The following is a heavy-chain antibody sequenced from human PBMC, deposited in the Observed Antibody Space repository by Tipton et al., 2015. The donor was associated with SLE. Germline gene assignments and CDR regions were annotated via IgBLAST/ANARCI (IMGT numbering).Heavy chain of an antibody. CDR3: AREDTDFWRGYNAFDI. Sequence: SLRLSCAASGFTFSDYYMDWVRQAPGKGLEWVGRTRKKGNSYTEEYAASVKGRFTISRDDSKNLLYLQMNSLKTEDTAIYYCAREDTDFWRGYNAFDIWGQGTMVAVSS. J-gene: IGHJ3*02. V-gene: IGHV3-72*01. D-gene: IGHD3-3*01. CDR2: TRKKGNSYTE. CDR1: GFTFSDYY.